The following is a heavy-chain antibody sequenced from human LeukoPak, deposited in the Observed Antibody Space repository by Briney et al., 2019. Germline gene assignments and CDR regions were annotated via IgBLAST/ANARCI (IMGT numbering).Heavy chain of an antibody. D-gene: IGHD3-10*01. CDR1: GGSISSGSYY. CDR2: IYYSGST. CDR3: ARSHGSGSYYNLNDY. Sequence: SETLSLTCTVSGGSISSGSYYWSWIRQPPGKGLEWIGYIYYSGSTNYNPSLRSRVTISVDTSKNQFSLKLNSVTAADTAVYYCARSHGSGSYYNLNDYWGQGTLVTVSS. V-gene: IGHV4-61*01. J-gene: IGHJ4*02.